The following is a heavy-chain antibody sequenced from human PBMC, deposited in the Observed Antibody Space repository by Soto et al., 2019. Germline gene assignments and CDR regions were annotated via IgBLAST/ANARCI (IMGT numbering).Heavy chain of an antibody. CDR2: IFDNADSL. D-gene: IGHD2-15*01. V-gene: IGHV3-23*01. CDR1: GFPFSHYC. Sequence: GSPRPFCSAPGFPFSHYCMSLGRQAPGEGPTWVLFIFDNADSLYYADSVKGRFAISRDDSKNSVYLQMNSLRAEDTAVYYCAREEGYCGGGYCFRSAFDLWGQGTVVTVSS. J-gene: IGHJ3*01. CDR3: AREEGYCGGGYCFRSAFDL.